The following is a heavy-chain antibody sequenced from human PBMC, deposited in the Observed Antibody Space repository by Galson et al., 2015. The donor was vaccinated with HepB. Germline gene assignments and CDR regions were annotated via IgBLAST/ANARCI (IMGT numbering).Heavy chain of an antibody. Sequence: SLRLSCAASGFTFSNAWMSWVRQAPGKGLEWVGRIKSKTDGGTTDYAAPVKGRFTISRDDSKNTLYLQMNSLKTEDTAVYYCTTDLRYYDSSGYYQYYFDYWGQGTLVTVSS. CDR2: IKSKTDGGTT. V-gene: IGHV3-15*01. J-gene: IGHJ4*02. D-gene: IGHD3-22*01. CDR1: GFTFSNAW. CDR3: TTDLRYYDSSGYYQYYFDY.